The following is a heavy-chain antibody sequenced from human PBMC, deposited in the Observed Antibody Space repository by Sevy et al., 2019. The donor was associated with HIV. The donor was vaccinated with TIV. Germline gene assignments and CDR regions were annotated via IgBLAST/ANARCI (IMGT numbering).Heavy chain of an antibody. Sequence: PSVKVSCKASGYTFNTFTIHWLRQAPGQSLVWMGWLNPGNGNTKSAQHFRGRVTITRDTSARTAYLELTGLTSEDTAVYFCVRDPYARRGFDYWGQGTLITVSS. CDR2: LNPGNGNT. D-gene: IGHD3-16*01. J-gene: IGHJ4*02. CDR1: GYTFNTFT. CDR3: VRDPYARRGFDY. V-gene: IGHV1-3*01.